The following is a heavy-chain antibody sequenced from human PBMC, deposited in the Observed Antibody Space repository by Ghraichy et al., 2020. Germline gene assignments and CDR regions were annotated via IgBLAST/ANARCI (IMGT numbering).Heavy chain of an antibody. CDR1: GFTFSTYS. CDR2: ISHDGNFN. V-gene: IGHV3-30-3*01. J-gene: IGHJ6*04. CDR3: ARDIKSSSWSYYYYAMDV. D-gene: IGHD6-13*01. Sequence: GGSLRLSCEASGFTFSTYSMHWVRQAPGKGLEWVAVISHDGNFNYYADSVKGRFTISRDNSRNTVYLQMNSLRPEDTAVYYCARDIKSSSWSYYYYAMDVWGKGTAVTVSS.